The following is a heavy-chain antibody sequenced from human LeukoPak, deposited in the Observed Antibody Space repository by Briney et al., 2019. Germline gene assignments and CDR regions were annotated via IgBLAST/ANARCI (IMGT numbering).Heavy chain of an antibody. CDR1: GFTFSSHA. J-gene: IGHJ4*02. V-gene: IGHV3-7*01. D-gene: IGHD2-15*01. CDR2: IKEDGSEK. CDR3: ARGEGSCGSCYRHFDY. Sequence: GGSLRLSCAASGFTFSSHAMSWVRQAPGKGLEWVANIKEDGSEKYYVASVKGRFTISRDNAKNSMYLQMNSLRAEDTAVYYCARGEGSCGSCYRHFDYWGQGTLVTVSS.